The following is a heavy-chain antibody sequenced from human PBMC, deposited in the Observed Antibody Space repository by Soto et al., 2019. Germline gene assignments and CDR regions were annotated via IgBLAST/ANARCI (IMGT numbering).Heavy chain of an antibody. J-gene: IGHJ4*02. CDR1: GFTFRSYA. CDR3: ERDLSVAGPDY. D-gene: IGHD6-19*01. V-gene: IGHV3-30*03. CDR2: ISYDESDK. Sequence: GGSLRLSCAASGFTFRSYAMHWVRQAPGKGLEWVAVISYDESDKYYADSLKGRFTISRDNYKNTLYLQMNSLRGEDTAVYYCERDLSVAGPDYWGQGTPVTVSS.